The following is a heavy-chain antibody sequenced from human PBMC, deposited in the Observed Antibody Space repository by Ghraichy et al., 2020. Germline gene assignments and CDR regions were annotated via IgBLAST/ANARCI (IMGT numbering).Heavy chain of an antibody. CDR3: AADFHRGRHYYHNTDV. J-gene: IGHJ6*02. V-gene: IGHV1-58*01. D-gene: IGHD1-26*01. CDR1: GFTFSTSA. CDR2: IVVGSGDA. Sequence: SVKVSCKTSGFTFSTSAVQWVRQTGGQRLEWIGWIVVGSGDANYAQRLQERVTSSRDMSTSTVYMELTSLTSEDTAIYYCAADFHRGRHYYHNTDVWGQGTTVTVSS.